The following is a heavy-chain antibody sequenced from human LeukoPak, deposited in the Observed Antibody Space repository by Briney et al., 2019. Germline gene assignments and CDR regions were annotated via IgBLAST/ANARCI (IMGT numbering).Heavy chain of an antibody. Sequence: GGSLRLSCAASGFTFSNYGMHWVRQAPGKGLEWVALISFDESSEYHADSVKGRFSISRDNSKNTLYLQMNNARVDDTAVYYCAKEVGYGSPYFDYWGQGTLVTVSS. D-gene: IGHD5-12*01. CDR1: GFTFSNYG. V-gene: IGHV3-30*18. J-gene: IGHJ4*02. CDR2: ISFDESSE. CDR3: AKEVGYGSPYFDY.